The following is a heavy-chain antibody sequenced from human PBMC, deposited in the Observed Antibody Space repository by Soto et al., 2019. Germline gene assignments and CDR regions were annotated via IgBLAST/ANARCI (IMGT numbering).Heavy chain of an antibody. J-gene: IGHJ3*02. CDR2: ISSSSSYI. CDR3: AREAHYYDSSGYSAFDI. Sequence: GGSLRLSCAASGFTFSGYSMNWVRQTPGKGLEWVSSISSSSSYIYYADSVKGRFTISRDNAKNSLYLQMNSLRAEDTAVYYCAREAHYYDSSGYSAFDIWGQGTMVTVSS. CDR1: GFTFSGYS. D-gene: IGHD3-22*01. V-gene: IGHV3-21*01.